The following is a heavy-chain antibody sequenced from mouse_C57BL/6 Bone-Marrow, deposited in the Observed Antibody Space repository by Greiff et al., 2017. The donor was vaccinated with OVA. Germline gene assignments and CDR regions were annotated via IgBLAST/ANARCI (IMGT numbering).Heavy chain of an antibody. CDR2: INPYNGDT. D-gene: IGHD3-3*01. CDR1: GYSFTGYF. CDR3: ARKGRTVSPYYAMDY. Sequence: EVQLQQSGPELVKPGDSVKISCKASGYSFTGYFMNWVMQSHGKSLEWIGRINPYNGDTLYNQKFTGKATLTVDKSSSTAPMELRRLTSEDAAVYYCARKGRTVSPYYAMDYWGQGTSVTVSS. J-gene: IGHJ4*01. V-gene: IGHV1-20*01.